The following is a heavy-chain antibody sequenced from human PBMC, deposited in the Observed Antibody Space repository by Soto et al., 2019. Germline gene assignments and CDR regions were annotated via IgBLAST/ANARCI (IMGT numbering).Heavy chain of an antibody. Sequence: QVQLVQSGAEVKKPGSSVKVSCKASGGTFSSYAISWVRQAPGQGLEWMGGIIPIFGTANYEQKLQGRVTITEDKSTSTADTELSTLRAEDKAVYYCARWGLIDGYNRCYFDYCSQGTLVTVSS. D-gene: IGHD5-12*01. J-gene: IGHJ4*02. CDR1: GGTFSSYA. CDR2: IIPIFGTA. V-gene: IGHV1-69*06. CDR3: ARWGLIDGYNRCYFDY.